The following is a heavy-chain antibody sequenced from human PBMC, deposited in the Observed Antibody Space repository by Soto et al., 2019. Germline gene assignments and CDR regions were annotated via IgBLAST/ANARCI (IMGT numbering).Heavy chain of an antibody. V-gene: IGHV1-8*01. CDR3: ARTLYGDNVDY. J-gene: IGHJ4*02. Sequence: QVQLVQSGAEVKKPGASVKVSCKASGCTFTSYDINWVRQATGQGLGWMGCMNPNSGNTGYAQKLQGRVTMSRNTSISTAYMELSSLRSDDTAVYYCARTLYGDNVDYWGQGTLVTVSS. CDR2: MNPNSGNT. D-gene: IGHD4-17*01. CDR1: GCTFTSYD.